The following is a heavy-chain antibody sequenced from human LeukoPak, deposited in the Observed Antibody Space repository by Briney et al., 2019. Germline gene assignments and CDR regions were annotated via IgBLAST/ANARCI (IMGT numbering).Heavy chain of an antibody. CDR1: GFTFSSYA. Sequence: GGSLRLSCAASGFTFSSYAMSWVRQAPGKGLEWVSAISGSGGSTYYADSVKGRFTISRDNSKNTLYLQMNSLRAEDTAVYYCAKNSHYYDSSGYLDYWGQGTLVTVSS. J-gene: IGHJ4*02. CDR3: AKNSHYYDSSGYLDY. CDR2: ISGSGGST. V-gene: IGHV3-23*01. D-gene: IGHD3-22*01.